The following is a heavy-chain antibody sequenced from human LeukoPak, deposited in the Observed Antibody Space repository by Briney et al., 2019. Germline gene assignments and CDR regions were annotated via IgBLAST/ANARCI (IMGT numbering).Heavy chain of an antibody. Sequence: SETLSLTCAVSGGSISSGGYSWSWIRQPPGKGLEWIGEIYHSGSTNYNPSLKSRVTISVDKSKNQFSLKLSSVTAADTAVYYCASGGSGWYPFDYWGQGTLVTVSS. D-gene: IGHD6-19*01. CDR2: IYHSGST. CDR1: GGSISSGGYS. J-gene: IGHJ4*02. CDR3: ASGGSGWYPFDY. V-gene: IGHV4-30-2*01.